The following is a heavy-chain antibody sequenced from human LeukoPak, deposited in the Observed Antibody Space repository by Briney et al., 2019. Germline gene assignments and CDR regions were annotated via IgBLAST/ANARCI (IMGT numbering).Heavy chain of an antibody. J-gene: IGHJ3*02. Sequence: PSGTLSLTCTVSGGSISSYYWSWIRQPPGKGLEWIGYIYYSGGTNYNPSLKSRVTISVDTSKNQFSLKLSSVTAADTAVYYCARDALSITGARGGPALAGAFDIWGQGTMVTVSS. CDR1: GGSISSYY. CDR2: IYYSGGT. CDR3: ARDALSITGARGGPALAGAFDI. V-gene: IGHV4-59*01. D-gene: IGHD1-20*01.